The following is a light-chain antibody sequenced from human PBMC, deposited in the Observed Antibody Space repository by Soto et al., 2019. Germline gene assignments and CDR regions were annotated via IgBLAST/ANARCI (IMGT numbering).Light chain of an antibody. CDR1: NIGSKS. J-gene: IGLJ1*01. CDR2: DDG. Sequence: SYELTQPPSVSVAPGQTARITCGGNNIGSKSVHWYQQKPGQAPVLVVYDDGDRPSGIPERFSGSNSGNTATLTISRVEAGDEADYYCQVWDSSSDRGVFGTGTKLTVL. V-gene: IGLV3-21*02. CDR3: QVWDSSSDRGV.